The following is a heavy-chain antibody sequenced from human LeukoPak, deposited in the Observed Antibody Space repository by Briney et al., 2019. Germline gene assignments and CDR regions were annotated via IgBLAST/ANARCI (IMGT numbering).Heavy chain of an antibody. Sequence: PGGSLRLSCAASGFTVSSNYMSWVRQAPGKGLEWVSVIYSGGSTYYADSVKGRFTISRDNSKNTLYLQMNSLRAEDTAVYYCAKLTPHSSSWYKALYYFDYWGQGTLVTVSS. CDR1: GFTVSSNY. D-gene: IGHD6-13*01. CDR2: IYSGGST. V-gene: IGHV3-53*01. CDR3: AKLTPHSSSWYKALYYFDY. J-gene: IGHJ4*02.